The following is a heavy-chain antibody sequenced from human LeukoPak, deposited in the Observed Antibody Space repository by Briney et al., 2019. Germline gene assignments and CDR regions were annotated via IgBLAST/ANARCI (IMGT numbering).Heavy chain of an antibody. D-gene: IGHD6-19*01. CDR1: SGSISSGGYS. CDR2: IYHSGST. J-gene: IGHJ4*02. CDR3: ARVRGLSGWTGAHSY. Sequence: PSQTLSLTCAVSSGSISSGGYSWSWIRQPPGKGLEWIGYIYHSGSTYYNPSLKSRVTISVDTSKNQFSLKLSSVTAADTAVYYCARVRGLSGWTGAHSYWGQGTLVTVSS. V-gene: IGHV4-30-2*01.